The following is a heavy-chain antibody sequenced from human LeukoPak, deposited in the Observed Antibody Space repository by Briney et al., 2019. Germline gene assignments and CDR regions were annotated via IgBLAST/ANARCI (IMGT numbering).Heavy chain of an antibody. J-gene: IGHJ4*02. CDR2: INPNSDFT. Sequence: ASVKVSCKASGYTFTGYNMHWVRQAPGQGLEWMGWINPNSDFTNFAQNFQGRVTMISDTSISTAYMELSRLRSDDTAVYYCARAISGGSSITASDYWGQGTLVTGSS. CDR1: GYTFTGYN. V-gene: IGHV1-2*02. D-gene: IGHD2-15*01. CDR3: ARAISGGSSITASDY.